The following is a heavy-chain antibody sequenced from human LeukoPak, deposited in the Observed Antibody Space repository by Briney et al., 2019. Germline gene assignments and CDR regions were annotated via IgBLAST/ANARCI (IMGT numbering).Heavy chain of an antibody. V-gene: IGHV3-30*04. CDR2: ISYDGSNK. CDR1: GFTFSSYA. CDR3: AIGTTGLDY. D-gene: IGHD1-1*01. J-gene: IGHJ4*02. Sequence: GGSLRLSCAASGFTFSSYAMHWVCQAPGKGLEWVAVISYDGSNKYYADSVKGRFTISRDNSKNTLYLQMNSLRAEDTAVYYCAIGTTGLDYWGQGTLVTVSS.